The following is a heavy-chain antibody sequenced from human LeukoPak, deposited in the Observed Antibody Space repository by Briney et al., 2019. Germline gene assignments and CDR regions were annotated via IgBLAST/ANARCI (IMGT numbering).Heavy chain of an antibody. D-gene: IGHD3-22*01. CDR1: GFTFSSYA. J-gene: IGHJ4*02. Sequence: PGGSLRLSCVASGFTFSSYAMSWVRQAPGKGLEWVSAISGSGGSTYYADSVKGRFTISRDNSKNTLYLQMNSLRADDTAVYYCAKDTYYYDSSGYYFIDYWGQGTLVTVSS. CDR3: AKDTYYYDSSGYYFIDY. CDR2: ISGSGGST. V-gene: IGHV3-23*01.